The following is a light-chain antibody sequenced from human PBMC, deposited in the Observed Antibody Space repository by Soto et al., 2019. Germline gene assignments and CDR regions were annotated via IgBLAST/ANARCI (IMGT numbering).Light chain of an antibody. CDR1: SSDVGSYNL. CDR2: EGS. V-gene: IGLV2-23*01. CDR3: CSYSGSSTWV. Sequence: QSALTQPASVSGSPGQSITISCTGTSSDVGSYNLVSWYQQHPGKAPKLMIYEGSKRPSGVSNRFSGSKSGNTASLTISGLQAEDDADYCCCSYSGSSTWVFGGGTKLTVL. J-gene: IGLJ3*02.